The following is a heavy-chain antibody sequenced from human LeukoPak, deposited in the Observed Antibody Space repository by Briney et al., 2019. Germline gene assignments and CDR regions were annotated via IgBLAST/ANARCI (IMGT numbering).Heavy chain of an antibody. CDR3: VNQISGWVY. Sequence: PGGSLRLSCSASGFTFSSLTMHWVRQAPGKGLEYVSGIRSDGGNTYYADSVRGRFSISRDNSKNTLYLQMSSLRPEDTAVYYCVNQISGWVYWGQGTLVTVSS. V-gene: IGHV3-64D*06. D-gene: IGHD6-19*01. CDR2: IRSDGGNT. CDR1: GFTFSSLT. J-gene: IGHJ4*02.